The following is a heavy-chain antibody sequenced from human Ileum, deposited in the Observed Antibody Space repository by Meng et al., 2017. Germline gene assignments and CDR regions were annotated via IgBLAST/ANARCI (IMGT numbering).Heavy chain of an antibody. CDR3: ARGRMGGSAW. Sequence: QGQLQQWGAGLLKPSETLSLTCAVYGASFSGYYWNWIRQPPGKGLEWIGEIDHSGSANYDPSLKSRVTMSADASKKQFSLKLSSVTAADTAVYYCARGRMGGSAWWGPGTLVTGSS. J-gene: IGHJ4*02. CDR1: GASFSGYY. D-gene: IGHD1-26*01. CDR2: IDHSGSA. V-gene: IGHV4-34*01.